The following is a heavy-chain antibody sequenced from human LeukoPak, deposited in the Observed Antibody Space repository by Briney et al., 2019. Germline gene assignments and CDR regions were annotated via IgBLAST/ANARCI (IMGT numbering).Heavy chain of an antibody. J-gene: IGHJ4*02. Sequence: SETLSLTCTVSGGSISSGGYYWSWIRQHPGKGLEWVGYIYYSGSTYYNPSLKSRITISVDTSANQFSLTLSSVTAADTAVYYCARAHGLPAAPDSWGPGTLVNVSS. CDR3: ARAHGLPAAPDS. CDR2: IYYSGST. CDR1: GGSISSGGYY. D-gene: IGHD2-2*01. V-gene: IGHV4-31*03.